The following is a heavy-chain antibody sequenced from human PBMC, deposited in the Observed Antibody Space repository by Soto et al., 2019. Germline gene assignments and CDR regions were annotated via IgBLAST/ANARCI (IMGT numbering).Heavy chain of an antibody. CDR2: IYPGDSDT. CDR1: GYSFTSYW. CDR3: ARRQYYDILTGYYAPFDY. V-gene: IGHV5-51*01. J-gene: IGHJ4*02. D-gene: IGHD3-9*01. Sequence: GESLKLSCKGSGYSFTSYWIGWVRQMPGKGLEWMGIIYPGDSDTRYSPSFQGQVTISADKSISTAYLQWSSLKASDTAMYYCARRQYYDILTGYYAPFDYWGQGTLVTVSS.